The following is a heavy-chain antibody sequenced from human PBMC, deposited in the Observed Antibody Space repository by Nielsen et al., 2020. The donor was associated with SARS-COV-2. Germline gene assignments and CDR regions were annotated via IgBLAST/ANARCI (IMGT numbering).Heavy chain of an antibody. CDR1: GFTFGDYG. CDR2: IRSKPYSGTT. CDR3: TRLGKMTTVTFSLKPGDS. D-gene: IGHD4-11*01. V-gene: IGHV3-49*04. Sequence: GGSLRLSCTTSGFTFGDYGMTWVRQAPGKGLEWVGLIRSKPYSGTTEYAASVKGRFTISRDDSKSIVYLEMNSLNNEDTAVYYCTRLGKMTTVTFSLKPGDSWGQGTLVTVSS. J-gene: IGHJ4*02.